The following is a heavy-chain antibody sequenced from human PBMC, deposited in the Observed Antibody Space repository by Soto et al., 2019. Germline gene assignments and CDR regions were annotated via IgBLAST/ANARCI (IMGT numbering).Heavy chain of an antibody. J-gene: IGHJ4*02. D-gene: IGHD6-13*01. CDR3: AKEKAAAADRTFDY. CDR2: ISGSDDST. CDR1: GFTLSSYA. V-gene: IGHV3-23*01. Sequence: GGSLRLSCAVYGFTLSSYAMNWVRQAPGKGLEWVSGISGSDDSTRYADSVKGRFTISRDNSKNTLYLQMNSLRAEDTAVYYCAKEKAAAADRTFDYWGQGTLVTVSS.